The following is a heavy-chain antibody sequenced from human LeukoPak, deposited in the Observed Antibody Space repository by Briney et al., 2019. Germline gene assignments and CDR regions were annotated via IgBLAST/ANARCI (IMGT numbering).Heavy chain of an antibody. J-gene: IGHJ4*02. V-gene: IGHV3-33*01. CDR2: IWYDGSNK. Sequence: GSSLRLSCAASGFTFSSYGMHWVRQAPGKGLEWVAVIWYDGSNKYYGDSVKGRFTISRDNSKNTLYLQMNSLRAEDTAVYYCAREMLSSSSPFDYWGQGTLVTVSS. D-gene: IGHD6-6*01. CDR3: AREMLSSSSPFDY. CDR1: GFTFSSYG.